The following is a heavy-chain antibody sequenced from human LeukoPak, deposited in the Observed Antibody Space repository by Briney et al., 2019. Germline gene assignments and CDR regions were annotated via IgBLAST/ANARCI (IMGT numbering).Heavy chain of an antibody. CDR3: ARDRGWYFDY. CDR1: GYTFTDYY. V-gene: IGHV1-46*01. Sequence: ASAKVSCKASGYTFTDYYMHWVRQAPGQGLEWMGIINPSGGSTSYAQKFQGRVTMTRDTSTSTVYMELSSLRSEDTAVYYCARDRGWYFDYWGQGTLVTVSS. CDR2: INPSGGST. D-gene: IGHD6-19*01. J-gene: IGHJ4*02.